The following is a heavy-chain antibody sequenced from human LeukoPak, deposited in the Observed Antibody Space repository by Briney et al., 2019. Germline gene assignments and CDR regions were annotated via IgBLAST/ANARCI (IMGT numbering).Heavy chain of an antibody. Sequence: GGSLRLSCAASGFTFSGYAMHWVRQAPGKGLEWVAVISYDGSNKYYADSVKGRFTISRDNSKNTLYLQMNSLRAEDTAVYYCARDYKTSGWELLRGYFQHWGQAPWSPSPQ. CDR3: ARDYKTSGWELLRGYFQH. CDR1: GFTFSGYA. J-gene: IGHJ1*01. V-gene: IGHV3-30*04. CDR2: ISYDGSNK. D-gene: IGHD1-26*01.